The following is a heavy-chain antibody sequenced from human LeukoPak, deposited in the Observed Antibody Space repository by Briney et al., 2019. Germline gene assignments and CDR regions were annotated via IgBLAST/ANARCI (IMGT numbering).Heavy chain of an antibody. CDR3: ARVSGAAAGVYYYYYGMDV. J-gene: IGHJ6*02. CDR2: IIPILGIA. V-gene: IGHV1-69*04. Sequence: ASVNVSRKASGGTFSSYAISWVRQAPGQGLEWMGRIIPILGIANYAQKFQGRVTITADKSTSTAYMELSSLRSEDTAVYYCARVSGAAAGVYYYYYGMDVWGQGTTVTVSS. CDR1: GGTFSSYA. D-gene: IGHD6-13*01.